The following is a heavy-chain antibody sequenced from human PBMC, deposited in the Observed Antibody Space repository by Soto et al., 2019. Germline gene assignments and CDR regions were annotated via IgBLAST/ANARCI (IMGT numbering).Heavy chain of an antibody. Sequence: SVKVSCKASGGTFSSYAISWVRQAPGQGLEWMGGIIPIFGTANYAQKFQGRVTITADESTSTAYMELSSLRSEDTAVYYCARSMRITFGAIDYDGMDVWGQGTTVTV. D-gene: IGHD3-16*01. V-gene: IGHV1-69*13. CDR2: IIPIFGTA. J-gene: IGHJ6*02. CDR1: GGTFSSYA. CDR3: ARSMRITFGAIDYDGMDV.